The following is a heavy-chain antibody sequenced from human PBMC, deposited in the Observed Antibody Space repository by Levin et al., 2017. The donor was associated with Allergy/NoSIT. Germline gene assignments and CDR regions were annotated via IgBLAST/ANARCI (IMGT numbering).Heavy chain of an antibody. V-gene: IGHV1-24*01. Sequence: LGESLKISCKVSGYTLTELSMHWVRQAPGKGLEWMGGFDPEDGETIYAQKFQGRVTMTEDTSTDTAYMELSSLRSEDTAVYYCATDLPYSSSWYGAFDIWGQGTMVTVSS. CDR3: ATDLPYSSSWYGAFDI. CDR2: FDPEDGET. D-gene: IGHD6-13*01. CDR1: GYTLTELS. J-gene: IGHJ3*02.